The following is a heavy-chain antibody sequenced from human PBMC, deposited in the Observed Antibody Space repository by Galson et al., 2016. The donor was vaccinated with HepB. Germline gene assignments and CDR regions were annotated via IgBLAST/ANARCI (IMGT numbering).Heavy chain of an antibody. CDR3: ARDIGGDCSSNSCFGWFDP. J-gene: IGHJ5*02. D-gene: IGHD2-2*01. CDR1: GFTFRSYG. Sequence: SLRLSCAASGFTFRSYGMHWVRQAPGKGLEWVAVIWYDGSNKYYADSVKGRFTISRDNSKNTLYLQMNSLRAEDTAVYYCARDIGGDCSSNSCFGWFDPWGQGTLVTVSS. V-gene: IGHV3-33*01. CDR2: IWYDGSNK.